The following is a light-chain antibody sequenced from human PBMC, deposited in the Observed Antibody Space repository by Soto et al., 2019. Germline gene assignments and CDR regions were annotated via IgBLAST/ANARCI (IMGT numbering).Light chain of an antibody. Sequence: EIVMTQSPATLSVSPGEGATLSCRASQSIRRNLAWYQQKPGQAPMLLMYDASTRATGVPARFSGGGSGTEFTLTISSLQSEDFAVYYCQQGNNWPLTFGGGTKVDTK. V-gene: IGKV3-15*01. J-gene: IGKJ4*01. CDR1: QSIRRN. CDR3: QQGNNWPLT. CDR2: DAS.